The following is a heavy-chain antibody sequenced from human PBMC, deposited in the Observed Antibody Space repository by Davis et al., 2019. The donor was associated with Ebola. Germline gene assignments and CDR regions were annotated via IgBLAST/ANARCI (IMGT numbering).Heavy chain of an antibody. D-gene: IGHD3-9*01. V-gene: IGHV3-74*01. CDR1: GFTFRSHW. Sequence: GESLKISCAASGFTFRSHWMHWVRQVPGKGLVWVSRINGDGSRTTYADSVKGRFTISRDNAKNTLYLQMNSLRAEDTAVYYCARDGLYYDILTGPSDYWGQGTLVTVSS. CDR2: INGDGSRT. J-gene: IGHJ4*02. CDR3: ARDGLYYDILTGPSDY.